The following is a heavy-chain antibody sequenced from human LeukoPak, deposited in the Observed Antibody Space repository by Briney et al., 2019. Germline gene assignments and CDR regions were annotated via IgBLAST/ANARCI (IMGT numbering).Heavy chain of an antibody. Sequence: ASVKLSCKSSGYTFTSYGISRVRQAPGPGLEWMGWISAYNGNTNNTQTLHGRVTMTTDTSTSTDYMELRSVRSENTVVYYCARDYQLTITFGGVPDPGFVYWGQGTLVAVSS. CDR1: GYTFTSYG. V-gene: IGHV1-18*04. D-gene: IGHD3-16*01. CDR2: ISAYNGNT. CDR3: ARDYQLTITFGGVPDPGFVY. J-gene: IGHJ4*02.